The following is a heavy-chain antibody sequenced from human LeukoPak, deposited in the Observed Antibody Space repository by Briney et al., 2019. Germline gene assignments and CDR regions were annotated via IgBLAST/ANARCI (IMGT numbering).Heavy chain of an antibody. Sequence: SETPSLTCAVYGGSFSGYYWSWIRQPPGKGLEWIGEINHSGSTNYNPSLKSRVTISVDTSKNQFSLKLSSVTAADTAVYYCARLNIVVVVAATRWFDPWGQGTLVTVSS. CDR1: GGSFSGYY. D-gene: IGHD2-15*01. CDR3: ARLNIVVVVAATRWFDP. V-gene: IGHV4-34*01. CDR2: INHSGST. J-gene: IGHJ5*02.